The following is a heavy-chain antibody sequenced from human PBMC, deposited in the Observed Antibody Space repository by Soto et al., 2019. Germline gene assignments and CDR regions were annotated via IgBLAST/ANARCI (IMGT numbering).Heavy chain of an antibody. Sequence: QVQLVQSGAEVKKPGSSVKVSCKASGGTFSSYAISWVRQAPGQGLEWMGGIIPIFGTANYAQKFPGRVTITADKPTSTAYMERSSVRSEDTAVYYCAISTEAAGYYYYYYGMDVWGQGTTVTVSS. D-gene: IGHD6-25*01. CDR3: AISTEAAGYYYYYYGMDV. CDR2: IIPIFGTA. V-gene: IGHV1-69*06. J-gene: IGHJ6*02. CDR1: GGTFSSYA.